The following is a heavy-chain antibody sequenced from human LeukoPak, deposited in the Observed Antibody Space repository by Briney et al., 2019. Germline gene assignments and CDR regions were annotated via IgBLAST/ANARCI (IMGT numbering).Heavy chain of an antibody. CDR1: GGSISSSSYY. J-gene: IGHJ4*02. CDR2: IYYSGST. Sequence: SETLSLTCTVSGGSISSSSYYWGWIRQPPGKGLEWIGSIYYSGSTYYNPSLKSRVTISVDTSKNQFSLKLSSVTAADTAVYYCASGSYYDILTGHNFDYWGQGTLVTVSS. D-gene: IGHD3-9*01. CDR3: ASGSYYDILTGHNFDY. V-gene: IGHV4-39*01.